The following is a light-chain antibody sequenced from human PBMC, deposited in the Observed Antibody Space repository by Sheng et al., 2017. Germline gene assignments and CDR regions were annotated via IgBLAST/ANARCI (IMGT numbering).Light chain of an antibody. CDR3: AVWDDSLSGLYV. CDR2: RNN. J-gene: IGLJ1*01. Sequence: QSVLTQPPSASGTPGERVTISCSGSRSNIGSNDISWYQQLPGTAPKLLIYRNNQRPSGVPDRFSGSKSGTSASLAISGLRSEDEANYYCAVWDDSLSGLYVFGSGTKVTVL. CDR1: RSNIGSND. V-gene: IGLV1-47*01.